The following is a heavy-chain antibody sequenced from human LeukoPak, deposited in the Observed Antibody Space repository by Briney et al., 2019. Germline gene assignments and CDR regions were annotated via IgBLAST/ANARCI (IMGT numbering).Heavy chain of an antibody. V-gene: IGHV3-74*01. Sequence: PGGSLRLSCAASGFTFSSYWMHWVRQAPGKGLVWVSRINSDGSSTSYADSVKGRFTISRDNAKNTLYLQMNSLRAEDTAAYYCAKAYSSSWNGGDYFDYWGQGTLVTVSS. CDR2: INSDGSST. CDR1: GFTFSSYW. J-gene: IGHJ4*02. CDR3: AKAYSSSWNGGDYFDY. D-gene: IGHD6-13*01.